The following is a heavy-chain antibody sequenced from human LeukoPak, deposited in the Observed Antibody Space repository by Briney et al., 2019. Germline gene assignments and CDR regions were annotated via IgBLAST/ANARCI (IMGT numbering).Heavy chain of an antibody. CDR1: GFTFSSYS. D-gene: IGHD2-2*01. CDR3: ARVSRYQLLYYMDV. V-gene: IGHV3-21*01. J-gene: IGHJ6*03. CDR2: ISTSSSYI. Sequence: PGGSLRLSCTASGFTFSSYSMNWVRQAPGKGLEWVSSISTSSSYIYYADSVKGRFTISRDNARNSLYLQMNTLRAEDTAVYYCARVSRYQLLYYMDVWGKGTTVTVSS.